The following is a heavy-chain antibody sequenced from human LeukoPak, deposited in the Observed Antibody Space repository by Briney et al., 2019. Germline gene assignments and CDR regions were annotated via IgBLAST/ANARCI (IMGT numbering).Heavy chain of an antibody. CDR1: GFTFSTYW. J-gene: IGHJ4*02. CDR3: AKPSRSSSNEY. V-gene: IGHV3-7*05. CDR2: IKPDGSEE. Sequence: GGSLRLSCAASGFTFSTYWMTWARQAPGKGPEWVATIKPDGSEEYYVDSVKGRFTISRDNAKNSLYLQMNSLRAEDTAVYYCAKPSRSSSNEYWGQGTLVTVSS. D-gene: IGHD6-13*01.